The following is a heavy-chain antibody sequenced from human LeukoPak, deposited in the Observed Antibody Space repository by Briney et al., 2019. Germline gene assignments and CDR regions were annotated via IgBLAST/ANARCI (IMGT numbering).Heavy chain of an antibody. CDR1: GFTFSSYW. D-gene: IGHD2-8*01. Sequence: GGSLRLSCAASGFTFSSYWMRWVRQTPGKGLEWVASIKEDGSERQYVDSVKGRFSISRDNTKGSLFLQLNSLRAEDTAVYYCARDLGYCTNGACHTRFDYWGQGTLVTVSS. CDR3: ARDLGYCTNGACHTRFDY. CDR2: IKEDGSER. V-gene: IGHV3-7*03. J-gene: IGHJ4*02.